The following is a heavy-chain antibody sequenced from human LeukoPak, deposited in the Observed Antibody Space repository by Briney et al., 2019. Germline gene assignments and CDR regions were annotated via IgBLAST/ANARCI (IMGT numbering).Heavy chain of an antibody. D-gene: IGHD1-26*01. J-gene: IGHJ4*02. CDR3: AKGGGQWEPFDY. Sequence: GGSLRLSCAASGFTFSSYAMSWVRQAPGKGLEWVAFIRYDGSNKYYADSVKGRFTISRDNSKNTLYLQMNSLRAEDTAVYYCAKGGGQWEPFDYWGQGTLVTVSS. CDR2: IRYDGSNK. CDR1: GFTFSSYA. V-gene: IGHV3-30*02.